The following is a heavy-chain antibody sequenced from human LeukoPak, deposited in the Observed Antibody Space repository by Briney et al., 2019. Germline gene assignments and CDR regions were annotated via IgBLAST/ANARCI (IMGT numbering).Heavy chain of an antibody. V-gene: IGHV3-30*18. CDR3: AKDGYCSGGSCYANFFDR. Sequence: GGSLRLSCAASGFSFLHYGMHWVRQAPGKGLEWVAVISSDGSKEYYADSVKGRFTISRDNSKNPLYLHVNSPRAEDTAVFFCAKDGYCSGGSCYANFFDRWGQGTLVTVSS. CDR1: GFSFLHYG. D-gene: IGHD2-15*01. J-gene: IGHJ4*02. CDR2: ISSDGSKE.